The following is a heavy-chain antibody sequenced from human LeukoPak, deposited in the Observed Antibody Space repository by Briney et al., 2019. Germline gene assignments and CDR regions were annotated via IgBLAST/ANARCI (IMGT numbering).Heavy chain of an antibody. CDR3: ARARDFRNDQGYYFDY. J-gene: IGHJ4*02. V-gene: IGHV4-59*01. CDR2: IYYSGST. CDR1: GGPISSYY. Sequence: SETLSLTCTVSGGPISSYYWSWIRQPPGKGLEWIGYIYYSGSTNYNPSLKSRVTISVDTSKNQFSLKLSSVTAADTAVYYCARARDFRNDQGYYFDYWGQGTLVTVSS. D-gene: IGHD3-3*01.